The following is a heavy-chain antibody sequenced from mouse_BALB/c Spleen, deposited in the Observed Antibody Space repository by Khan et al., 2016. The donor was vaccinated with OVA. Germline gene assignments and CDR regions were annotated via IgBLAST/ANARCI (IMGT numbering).Heavy chain of an antibody. CDR1: GFTFSTYG. J-gene: IGHJ3*01. CDR2: ISSGGSYI. Sequence: EVELVESGGDLVKPEGSLKLSCAASGFTFSTYGMSWVRQTPDKRLEWVATISSGGSYIYYPDSVQGRFTISRDNAKNTLYLQMSSLKSEDTAMFYCSRLAYYYDSEGFAYWGQGTLVTVSA. V-gene: IGHV5-6*01. CDR3: SRLAYYYDSEGFAY. D-gene: IGHD1-1*01.